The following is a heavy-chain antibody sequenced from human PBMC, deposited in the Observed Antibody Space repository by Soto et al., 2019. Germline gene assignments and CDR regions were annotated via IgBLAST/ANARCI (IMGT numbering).Heavy chain of an antibody. D-gene: IGHD2-21*01. J-gene: IGHJ4*02. CDR2: INHSGST. Sequence: SETLSLTCAVYGASFSGYYWSWIRQPPGKGLEWIGEINHSGSTNYNPSLKSRVTISVDTSKNQFSLKLSSVTAADTAVYYCARGNVVAIDYWGQETLVTVSS. CDR1: GASFSGYY. V-gene: IGHV4-34*01. CDR3: ARGNVVAIDY.